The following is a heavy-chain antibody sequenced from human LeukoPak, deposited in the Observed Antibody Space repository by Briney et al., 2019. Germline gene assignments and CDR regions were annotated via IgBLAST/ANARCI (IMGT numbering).Heavy chain of an antibody. J-gene: IGHJ4*02. CDR3: ARDDYGDYGGTYFDY. CDR2: ITYDGSNK. V-gene: IGHV3-30*03. Sequence: PGGSLRLSCAASGFTFSSYGMHWVRQAPGKGLEWVAVITYDGSNKYYADSVKGRFTISRDNSKNTLYLQMNSLRAEDTAVYYCARDDYGDYGGTYFDYWGQGTLVTVSS. D-gene: IGHD4-17*01. CDR1: GFTFSSYG.